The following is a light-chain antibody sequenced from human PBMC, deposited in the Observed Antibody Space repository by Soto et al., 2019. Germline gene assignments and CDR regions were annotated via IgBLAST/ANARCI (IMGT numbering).Light chain of an antibody. V-gene: IGLV1-40*01. Sequence: QSVLTQPPSVSGAPGQRVTVSCTGSSSNIGAGYDVHWYQQLPGTAPKLLIYDNSNRPSGVADRFSGPKSGTSASLAITGLQAEDEADYYCQSYDSSLSGSGVFGTGTKVTVL. CDR3: QSYDSSLSGSGV. CDR2: DNS. CDR1: SSNIGAGYD. J-gene: IGLJ1*01.